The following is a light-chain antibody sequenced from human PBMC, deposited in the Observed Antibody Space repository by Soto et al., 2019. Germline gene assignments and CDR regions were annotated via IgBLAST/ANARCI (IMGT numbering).Light chain of an antibody. CDR3: SSFAGSPVV. J-gene: IGLJ2*01. V-gene: IGLV2-8*01. CDR2: EVS. CDR1: SSDVGEENY. Sequence: QSALTQPPSASGSPGQSVTITCSGTSSDVGEENYVSWYQQHPGKVPKLILYEVSKRPSGVPDRVSGSRSGNTASLTVSGLQAEDEADYYCSSFAGSPVVFGGGTQLTVL.